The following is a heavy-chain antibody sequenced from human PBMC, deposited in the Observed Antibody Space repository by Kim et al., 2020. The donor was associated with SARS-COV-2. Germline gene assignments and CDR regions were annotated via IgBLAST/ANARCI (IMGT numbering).Heavy chain of an antibody. J-gene: IGHJ4*02. V-gene: IGHV3-21*01. D-gene: IGHD5-18*01. Sequence: YAKPIKGRFTTSRDNAKNSLYRQRNSLRAEDTARYYCAGDRGYSYGYDYWGQGTLVTVSS. CDR3: AGDRGYSYGYDY.